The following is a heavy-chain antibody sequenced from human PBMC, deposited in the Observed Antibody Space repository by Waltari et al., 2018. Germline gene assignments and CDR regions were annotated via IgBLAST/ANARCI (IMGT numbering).Heavy chain of an antibody. CDR3: VRSAFMDV. Sequence: EVQLVESGGGLVQPGGSLRISCAASGFSFSTYWMNWARQAPGEGLVCVAHIKRDGSITTYAASVKGRFTTSRDNARITLYLQMNSLRADDTAVYYCVRSAFMDVWGQGTTVTVSS. CDR1: GFSFSTYW. V-gene: IGHV3-74*01. J-gene: IGHJ6*02. CDR2: IKRDGSIT.